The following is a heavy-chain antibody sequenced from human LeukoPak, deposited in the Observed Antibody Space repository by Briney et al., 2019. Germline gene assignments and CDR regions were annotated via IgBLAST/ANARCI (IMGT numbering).Heavy chain of an antibody. CDR1: CRSFSGYY. V-gene: IGHV4-34*01. Sequence: SETLSHTCAVCCRSFSGYYWSWIRQPPGKGLEWIGEINHSGSTNYNPSLKSRVTISVDTSKNQFSLKLSSVTAADTAVYYCARSPLGWLRFRRWFEPWGQGTLVTVS. CDR3: ARSPLGWLRFRRWFEP. CDR2: INHSGST. J-gene: IGHJ5*02. D-gene: IGHD5-12*01.